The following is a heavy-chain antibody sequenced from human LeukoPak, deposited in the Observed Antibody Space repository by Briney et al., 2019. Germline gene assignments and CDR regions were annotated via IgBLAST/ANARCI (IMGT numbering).Heavy chain of an antibody. Sequence: GGSLRLSCAASGFTFSTYSMNWVRQAPGKGLEWASSITSSSTYIYYADSVKGRFTISRDNAKNSLYLQMNSLRAEDTAVYYCARDTEWELMGSYYFDYWGQGTLVTVSS. CDR2: ITSSSTYI. CDR1: GFTFSTYS. V-gene: IGHV3-21*01. D-gene: IGHD1-26*01. J-gene: IGHJ4*02. CDR3: ARDTEWELMGSYYFDY.